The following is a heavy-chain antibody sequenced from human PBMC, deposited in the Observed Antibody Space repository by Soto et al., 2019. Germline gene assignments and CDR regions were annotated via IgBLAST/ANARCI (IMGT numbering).Heavy chain of an antibody. V-gene: IGHV3-21*01. CDR1: GFTFSSYS. J-gene: IGHJ4*02. Sequence: VQLVESGGGLVKPGGSLRLSCAASGFTFSSYSMNWVRQAPGKGLEWVSSIRSSSNKIYYADSVKGRFTISRDNAKNTLYLQMNSLRAEDTGVYYCARVLYYYDGSGSCGYWGQGTLVTVSS. CDR3: ARVLYYYDGSGSCGY. D-gene: IGHD3-22*01. CDR2: IRSSSNKI.